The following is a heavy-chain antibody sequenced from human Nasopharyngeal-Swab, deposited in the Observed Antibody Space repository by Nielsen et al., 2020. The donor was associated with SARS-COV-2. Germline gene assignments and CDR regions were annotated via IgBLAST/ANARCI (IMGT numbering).Heavy chain of an antibody. CDR2: ISYDGSNK. V-gene: IGHV3-30*18. CDR3: AKPWDSSGYYADY. CDR1: GFTFSSYG. D-gene: IGHD3-22*01. J-gene: IGHJ4*02. Sequence: GGSLRLSCAASGFTFSSYGMHWVRQAPGKGLEWVAVISYDGSNKYYADSVKGRFTISRDNSKNTLYLQMNSLRAEDTAVYYCAKPWDSSGYYADYWGQGTLVTVSS.